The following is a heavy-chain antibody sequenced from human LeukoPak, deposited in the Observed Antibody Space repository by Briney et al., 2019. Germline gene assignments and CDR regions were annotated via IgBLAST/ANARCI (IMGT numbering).Heavy chain of an antibody. CDR2: IYATGST. CDR1: GGSISNYY. Sequence: PSETLSLTCTVSGGSISNYYWNWIRQPAGKGLEWIGRIYATGSTNYNPSLKSRVTMSVDTSKNQFSLNLSSVTAADTAVYYCARGFPDVADAFDIWGQGTMVTVYS. V-gene: IGHV4-4*07. J-gene: IGHJ3*02. CDR3: ARGFPDVADAFDI.